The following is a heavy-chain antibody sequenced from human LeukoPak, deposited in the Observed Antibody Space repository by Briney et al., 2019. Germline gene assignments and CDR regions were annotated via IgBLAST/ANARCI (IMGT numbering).Heavy chain of an antibody. CDR3: ARDSGYSSSWYATDY. Sequence: ASVKVSYKASGYTFTSYGIRWVRQAPGQGLEWMGWISAYNGNTNYAQKLQGRVTMTTDTSTSTAYMELRSLRSDDTAVYYCARDSGYSSSWYATDYWGQGTLVTVSS. CDR1: GYTFTSYG. D-gene: IGHD6-13*01. CDR2: ISAYNGNT. J-gene: IGHJ4*02. V-gene: IGHV1-18*01.